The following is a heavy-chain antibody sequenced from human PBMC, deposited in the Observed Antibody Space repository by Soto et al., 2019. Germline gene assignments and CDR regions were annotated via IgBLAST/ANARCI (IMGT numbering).Heavy chain of an antibody. D-gene: IGHD3-3*01. J-gene: IGHJ3*01. Sequence: GGSLRLSCAASGFTFSVYAMHWVRQAPGKGLEHVSAISSDGGRTYYPDSVKGRFTISRDNSKNTLYLQMGSLRAEDMAVYYCARGEITIFGAVISLVGSFDLWGQGTMVTVSS. CDR3: ARGEITIFGAVISLVGSFDL. CDR2: ISSDGGRT. CDR1: GFTFSVYA. V-gene: IGHV3-64*02.